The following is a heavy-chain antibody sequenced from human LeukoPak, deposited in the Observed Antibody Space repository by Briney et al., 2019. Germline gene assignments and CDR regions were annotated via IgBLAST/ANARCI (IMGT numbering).Heavy chain of an antibody. J-gene: IGHJ4*02. CDR1: GFTFSSYG. CDR2: ISFDGGKK. D-gene: IGHD6-13*01. CDR3: AKDRRVAIAAAGTGFDY. Sequence: GGSLRLSCAASGFTFSSYGMHWVRQAPGKGLEWVAVISFDGGKKYHADSVKGRFTISRDNAKNSLYLQMNSLRAEDMALYYCAKDRRVAIAAAGTGFDYWGQGTLVTVSS. V-gene: IGHV3-30*18.